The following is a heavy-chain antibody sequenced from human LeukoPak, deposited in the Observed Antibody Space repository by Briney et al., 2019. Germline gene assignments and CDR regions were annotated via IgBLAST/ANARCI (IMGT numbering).Heavy chain of an antibody. CDR2: ISYDGSNK. V-gene: IGHV3-30*18. Sequence: GGSLRLSCAASGFTFSSYGMHWVRQAPGKGLEWVAVISYDGSNKYYADSVKGRFTISRDNSKNTLYLQMNSLRAEDTAVYYCAKVGGDGDYVDAFDIWSQGTMVTVSS. CDR1: GFTFSSYG. J-gene: IGHJ3*02. D-gene: IGHD4-17*01. CDR3: AKVGGDGDYVDAFDI.